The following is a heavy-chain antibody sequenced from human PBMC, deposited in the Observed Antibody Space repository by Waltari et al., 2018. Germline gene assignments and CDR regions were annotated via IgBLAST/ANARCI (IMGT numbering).Heavy chain of an antibody. CDR3: ARDLEVYATQQVYYYYGMDV. Sequence: QVQLVESGGGVVQPGRSLRLSCAASGFTFSSYAMHWVRQAPGKGLEWVAVISYDGSNKYYADAVKCRFTISRDNSKNTLYLQMNSLRAEDTAVYYCARDLEVYATQQVYYYYGMDVWGQGTTVTVSS. CDR1: GFTFSSYA. CDR2: ISYDGSNK. D-gene: IGHD2-8*01. V-gene: IGHV3-30*01. J-gene: IGHJ6*02.